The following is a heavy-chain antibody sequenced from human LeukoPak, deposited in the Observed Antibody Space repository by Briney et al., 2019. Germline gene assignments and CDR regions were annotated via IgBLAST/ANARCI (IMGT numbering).Heavy chain of an antibody. J-gene: IGHJ4*02. CDR2: ISGGGGST. CDR1: GFTFNSYA. CDR3: AKDRDSSGYYRGYFDF. Sequence: GGSLRLSCAASGFTFNSYAMSWVRQAPGKGLEWVSGISGGGGSTYYADSVKGRFTISRDNSKNTLYLQMNSLRAEDTALYYCAKDRDSSGYYRGYFDFWGQGTLVTVSS. D-gene: IGHD3-22*01. V-gene: IGHV3-23*01.